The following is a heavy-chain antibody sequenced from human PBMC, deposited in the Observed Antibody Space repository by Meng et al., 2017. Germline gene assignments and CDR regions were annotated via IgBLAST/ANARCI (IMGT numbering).Heavy chain of an antibody. CDR1: GFTFSSYW. Sequence: GESLKISCAASGFTFSSYWMHWVRQAPGKGLVWVSRINSDGSSTSYADSVKGRFTISRDNAKNTLYLQMNSLRAEDTAVYYCARDSPEGIPPFSGGIMYYFDYWGQGTLVTVSS. J-gene: IGHJ4*02. V-gene: IGHV3-74*01. CDR3: ARDSPEGIPPFSGGIMYYFDY. D-gene: IGHD4-23*01. CDR2: INSDGSST.